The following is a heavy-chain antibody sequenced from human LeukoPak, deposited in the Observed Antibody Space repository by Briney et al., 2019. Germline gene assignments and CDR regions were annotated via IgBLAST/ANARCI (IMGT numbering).Heavy chain of an antibody. Sequence: GGSLRLSCAASGFTFSSYAMSWVRQAPGKGLEWVSAISGSGGSTYYADSVKGRFTISRDNSKNTLSLQMNSLRAEDTAVYYCAKDPQGWNLYYFDYWGQGTLVTVPS. V-gene: IGHV3-23*01. CDR3: AKDPQGWNLYYFDY. CDR1: GFTFSSYA. CDR2: ISGSGGST. J-gene: IGHJ4*02. D-gene: IGHD1-1*01.